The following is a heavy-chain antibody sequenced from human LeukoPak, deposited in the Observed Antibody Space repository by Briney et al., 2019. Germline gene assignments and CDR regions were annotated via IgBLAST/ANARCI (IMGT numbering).Heavy chain of an antibody. CDR2: IYYSGIT. CDR1: GGSISSSSYY. D-gene: IGHD6-13*01. V-gene: IGHV4-39*01. Sequence: SETLSLTCTVSGGSISSSSYYWGWIRQPPGKGLEWIGSIYYSGITYYNPSLKSRVTISVDTSNNQFSLQLSSVTAADTAVYYCATGLDSSSWYNAGYWGQGTLVTVSS. CDR3: ATGLDSSSWYNAGY. J-gene: IGHJ4*02.